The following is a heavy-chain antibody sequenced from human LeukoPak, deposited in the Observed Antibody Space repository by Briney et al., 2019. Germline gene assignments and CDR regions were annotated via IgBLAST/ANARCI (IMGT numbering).Heavy chain of an antibody. CDR1: GGTFSSYA. CDR2: IIPIFGTA. J-gene: IGHJ6*03. D-gene: IGHD2-2*01. V-gene: IGHV1-69*05. Sequence: SVKVSCKASGGTFSSYAISWVRQAPGPGLGWMGGIIPIFGTANYAQKFQGRVTITTDEPTSTAYMELSSLRSEDTAMYYCATKEVGYCSRTSLQCDYYYMDVWGKGTTVTVSS. CDR3: ATKEVGYCSRTSLQCDYYYMDV.